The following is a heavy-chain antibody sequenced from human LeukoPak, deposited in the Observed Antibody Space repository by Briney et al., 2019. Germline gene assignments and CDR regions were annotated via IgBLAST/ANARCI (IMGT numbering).Heavy chain of an antibody. Sequence: GGSLRLSCSASGCTFSSYEMNWVRQAPGKGLQGVAYISSSGSTIYYADSVKGRFTISSDNAKNSLYLQMNRLRVEATAVYYCARDVYDYVWGSYRLFDYWGQGTLVTDSS. J-gene: IGHJ4*02. CDR3: ARDVYDYVWGSYRLFDY. D-gene: IGHD3-16*02. CDR1: GCTFSSYE. CDR2: ISSSGSTI. V-gene: IGHV3-48*03.